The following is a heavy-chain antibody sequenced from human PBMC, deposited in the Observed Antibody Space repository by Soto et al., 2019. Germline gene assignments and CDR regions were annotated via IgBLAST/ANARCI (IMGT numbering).Heavy chain of an antibody. CDR3: ARDGNLNYYDSSGYYVFDY. CDR1: GYTFTSYG. CDR2: ISAYNGNT. D-gene: IGHD3-22*01. J-gene: IGHJ4*02. V-gene: IGHV1-18*01. Sequence: QVPLVQSGAEVKKPGASVKVSCKASGYTFTSYGISWVRQAPGQGLEWMGWISAYNGNTNSAQKLQGRVTMTTDTSTSTAYMEVRSLRSDDTAVYYCARDGNLNYYDSSGYYVFDYWGQGTLVTVSS.